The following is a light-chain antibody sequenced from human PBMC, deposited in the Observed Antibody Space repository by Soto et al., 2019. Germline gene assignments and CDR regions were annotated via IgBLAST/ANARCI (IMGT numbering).Light chain of an antibody. CDR2: GAS. J-gene: IGKJ1*01. V-gene: IGKV3-20*01. CDR3: QQYSSSHWT. CDR1: QSVSSSY. Sequence: EIVLTQSPGTLSVSPGERVTLSCRASQSVSSSYLAWYQQKPGQAPRLLIYGASTRATGIPDRFSGSGSGTDFTLTISSLQPEDFAVYYCQQYSSSHWTFGQGTKVDIK.